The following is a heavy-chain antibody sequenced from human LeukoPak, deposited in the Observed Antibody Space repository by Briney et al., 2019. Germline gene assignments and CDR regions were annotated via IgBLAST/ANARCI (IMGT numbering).Heavy chain of an antibody. J-gene: IGHJ6*02. D-gene: IGHD6-6*01. CDR2: ISYDGNNK. CDR3: AKYSSSSNYYYGIDV. Sequence: GGSLRLSCAASGFILSDHYLDWVRQAPGKGLEWVALISYDGNNKYYADSVKGRFTISRDNSKNTLYLQMNSLRPEDTAVYYCAKYSSSSNYYYGIDVWGQGTTVTVSS. V-gene: IGHV3-30*18. CDR1: GFILSDHY.